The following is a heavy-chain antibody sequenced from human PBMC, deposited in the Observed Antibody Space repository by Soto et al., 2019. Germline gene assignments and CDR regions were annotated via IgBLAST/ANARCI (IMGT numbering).Heavy chain of an antibody. Sequence: GGSLRLSCAASGFTFSSYGMSWVRQAPGKGLEWVSAIGSSGATTYYADSVKGRFTISRDNSKSTLYLQMNSLRAEDTAVYYCAKILAGLDYWGQGTLVTVSS. J-gene: IGHJ4*02. CDR1: GFTFSSYG. CDR3: AKILAGLDY. D-gene: IGHD6-13*01. V-gene: IGHV3-23*01. CDR2: IGSSGATT.